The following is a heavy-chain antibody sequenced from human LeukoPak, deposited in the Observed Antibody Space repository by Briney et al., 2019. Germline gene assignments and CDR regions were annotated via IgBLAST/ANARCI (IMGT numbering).Heavy chain of an antibody. Sequence: SQTLSLTCSVSGGSISGSRYYWGWIRQPPAKGLEWVATVNDGGSALYNPSLRSRTTISVDTSKNQFSLRLTSVTAADTAVYYCAREPDAWGQGTLVTVSS. V-gene: IGHV4-39*07. CDR2: VNDGGSA. J-gene: IGHJ5*02. CDR3: AREPDA. CDR1: GGSISGSRYY.